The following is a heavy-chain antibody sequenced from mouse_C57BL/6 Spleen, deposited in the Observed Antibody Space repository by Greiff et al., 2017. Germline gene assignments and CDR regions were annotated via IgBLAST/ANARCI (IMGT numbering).Heavy chain of an antibody. Sequence: QVQLQQSGAELVKPGASVKLSCKASGYTFTEYTIHWVKQRSGQGLEWIGWFYPGSGRIKYNEKFKDKATLTADKSSSTVYMELSRLTSEDSAVYFCARHEGDYYGSEDLYYAMDYWGQGTSVTVSS. CDR1: GYTFTEYT. CDR2: FYPGSGRI. J-gene: IGHJ4*01. V-gene: IGHV1-62-2*01. CDR3: ARHEGDYYGSEDLYYAMDY. D-gene: IGHD1-1*01.